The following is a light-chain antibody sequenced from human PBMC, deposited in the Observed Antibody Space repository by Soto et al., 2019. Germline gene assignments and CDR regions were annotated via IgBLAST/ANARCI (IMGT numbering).Light chain of an antibody. Sequence: ELVLTQSPVALSLSSGERATLSCRASQSVSSTLLTWYQQKPGQAPRLLIYGVSSRATGIPDRFSGSGSGTDFTLTFSRVEPEDFAVYFCQHYDDSSWTFGQGSRVEIK. CDR3: QHYDDSSWT. J-gene: IGKJ1*01. CDR1: QSVSSTL. CDR2: GVS. V-gene: IGKV3-20*01.